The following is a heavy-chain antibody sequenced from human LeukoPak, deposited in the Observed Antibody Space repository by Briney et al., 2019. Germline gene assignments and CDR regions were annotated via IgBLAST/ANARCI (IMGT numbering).Heavy chain of an antibody. CDR2: ISGGGGST. D-gene: IGHD3-22*01. CDR3: AKDPPTDYYDSSGYYFSY. CDR1: GFTFSRYV. Sequence: PGGSLRLSCAASGFTFSRYVMSWVRQAPGKGLEWVSDISGGGGSTYYADSVKGRFTISRDNSRNTLYLQMNSLRAEDTAVYYCAKDPPTDYYDSSGYYFSYWGQGTLVTVSS. J-gene: IGHJ4*02. V-gene: IGHV3-23*01.